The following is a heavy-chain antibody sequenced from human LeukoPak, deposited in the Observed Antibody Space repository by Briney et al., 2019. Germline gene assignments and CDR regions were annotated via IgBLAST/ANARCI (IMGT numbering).Heavy chain of an antibody. Sequence: ASVKVSCKTSGYTFTDYFIHWVRQAPGQGLEWMGIINPSGGSTSYAQKFQGRVTMTRDTSTSTVYMELSSLRSEDTAVYYCARLWTVTMGYYYYGMDVWGQGTTVTVSS. CDR3: ARLWTVTMGYYYYGMDV. D-gene: IGHD4-17*01. CDR1: GYTFTDYF. J-gene: IGHJ6*02. CDR2: INPSGGST. V-gene: IGHV1-46*01.